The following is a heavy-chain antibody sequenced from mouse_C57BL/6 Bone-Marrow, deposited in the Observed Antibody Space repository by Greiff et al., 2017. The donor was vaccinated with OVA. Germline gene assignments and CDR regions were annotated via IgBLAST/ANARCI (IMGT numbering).Heavy chain of an antibody. CDR1: GFTFSSYA. CDR2: ISDGGSYT. V-gene: IGHV5-4*01. D-gene: IGHD1-1*01. Sequence: DVQLVESGGGLVKPGGSLKLSCAASGFTFSSYAMSWVRQTPEKRLEWVATISDGGSYTYYPDNVKGRFTISRDNAKNNLYLQMSHLKSEDTAMYYCARDTTVVAKGFAYWGQGTLVTVSA. J-gene: IGHJ3*01. CDR3: ARDTTVVAKGFAY.